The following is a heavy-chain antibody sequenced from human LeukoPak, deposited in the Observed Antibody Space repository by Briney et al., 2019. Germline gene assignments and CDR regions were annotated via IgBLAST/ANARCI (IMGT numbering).Heavy chain of an antibody. V-gene: IGHV3-30*02. CDR2: IRYDGSNK. D-gene: IGHD2-21*01. J-gene: IGHJ1*01. Sequence: GGSLRLSCAASGFTFSSYGMHWVRQAPGKGLEWVAFIRYDGSNKYYADSVKGRFTISRDNSKNTLYLQMNSLRAEDTAVCYCAKDRLAYCGGDCYSWYFQHWGQGTLVTVSS. CDR1: GFTFSSYG. CDR3: AKDRLAYCGGDCYSWYFQH.